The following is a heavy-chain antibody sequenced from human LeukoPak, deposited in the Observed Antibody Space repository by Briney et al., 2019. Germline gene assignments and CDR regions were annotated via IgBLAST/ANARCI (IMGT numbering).Heavy chain of an antibody. J-gene: IGHJ4*02. Sequence: HPGGSLRLSCAASGFTFSNYGMNWVRQAPGKGLEWVAGIRGNGDTTYYADSVKGRFTISRDNSKNTLSLRLSSLRAEDTAVYYCAKANGYYSDWGQGTLVTVSS. CDR3: AKANGYYSD. V-gene: IGHV3-23*01. CDR1: GFTFSNYG. D-gene: IGHD3-22*01. CDR2: IRGNGDTT.